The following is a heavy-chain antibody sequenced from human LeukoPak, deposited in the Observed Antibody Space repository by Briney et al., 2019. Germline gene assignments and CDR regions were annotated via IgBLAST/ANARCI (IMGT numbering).Heavy chain of an antibody. CDR2: IRGKPYGGTT. D-gene: IGHD3-10*01. CDR1: GFTFGDYA. J-gene: IGHJ4*02. CDR3: SRDEYGSGTPHFDY. V-gene: IGHV3-49*04. Sequence: GGSLRLSCTASGFTFGDYAVSWVRQAPGKGLEWVGFIRGKPYGGTTEYAASVKGRFSISRDDSKSIAYLQMNSLKIEDTAVYYCSRDEYGSGTPHFDYWGQGTLVTVSS.